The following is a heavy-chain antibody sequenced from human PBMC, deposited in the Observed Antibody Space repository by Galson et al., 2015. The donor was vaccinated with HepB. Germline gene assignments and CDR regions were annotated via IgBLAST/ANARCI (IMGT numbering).Heavy chain of an antibody. V-gene: IGHV4-59*01. CDR2: IYYSGST. CDR1: GGSISSYY. CDR3: ARAGVSEKWRNWYHFDY. D-gene: IGHD1-1*01. J-gene: IGHJ4*02. Sequence: SETLSLTCTVSGGSISSYYWSWIRQPPGKGLEWIGYIYYSGSTNYNPSLKSRVTISVDTSKNQFSLKLSSVTAADTAVYYCARAGVSEKWRNWYHFDYWGQGTLVTVSS.